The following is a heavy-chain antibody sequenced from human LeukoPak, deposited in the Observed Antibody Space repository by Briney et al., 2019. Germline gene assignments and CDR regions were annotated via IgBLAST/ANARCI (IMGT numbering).Heavy chain of an antibody. CDR1: GYTFTGHY. CDR3: ASYYDSSGYQHYFDY. J-gene: IGHJ4*02. V-gene: IGHV1-2*02. D-gene: IGHD3-22*01. Sequence: ASVKVSCKASGYTFTGHYMHWVRQAPGQGLEWMGWINPNSGDTNYAQKFQGRVIMTRDTSISTAYMELSRLRSDDTAVYYCASYYDSSGYQHYFDYWGQGTLVTASS. CDR2: INPNSGDT.